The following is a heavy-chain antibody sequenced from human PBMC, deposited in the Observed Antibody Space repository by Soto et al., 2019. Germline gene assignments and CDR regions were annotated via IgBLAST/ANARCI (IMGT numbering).Heavy chain of an antibody. J-gene: IGHJ4*02. CDR1: GFTFSSYA. CDR2: ISGSGGST. V-gene: IGHV3-23*01. CDR3: PNSEWLSFHY. D-gene: IGHD5-12*01. Sequence: EVQLLESGGGLVQPGGSLRLSCAASGFTFSSYAMSWVRQAPGKGLEWVSAISGSGGSTYYADSVKGRFTISRDNSKNPLYVKMNSLRAEDAPVYSCPNSEWLSFHYWAQGPLVTVSS.